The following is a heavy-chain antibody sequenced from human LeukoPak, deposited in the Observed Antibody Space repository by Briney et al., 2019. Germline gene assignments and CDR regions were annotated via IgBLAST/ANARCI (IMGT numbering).Heavy chain of an antibody. CDR2: IYYRVST. J-gene: IGHJ6*02. D-gene: IGHD1-1*01. Sequence: PSEALSLTCIVSGGSIRRYYWSWIRQPPGRGLEWIGYIYYRVSTNYNPSLKSLVTISVDTSKNQFSLKLSSVTAADTAVYYCAKTDSRYYYSGMDVWGQGTTVTVSS. CDR1: GGSIRRYY. V-gene: IGHV4-59*01. CDR3: AKTDSRYYYSGMDV.